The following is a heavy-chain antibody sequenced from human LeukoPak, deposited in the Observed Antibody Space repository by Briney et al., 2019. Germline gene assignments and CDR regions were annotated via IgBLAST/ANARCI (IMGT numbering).Heavy chain of an antibody. V-gene: IGHV1-24*01. Sequence: GASVKVSYKVSGYTLTELSMHWVRQAPGKGLEWMGGFDPEDGETIYAQKFQGRVTMTEDTSTDTAYMELSSLRSEDTAVYYCATPIGLGRFYQHWGQGTLVTVSS. D-gene: IGHD2-15*01. CDR1: GYTLTELS. CDR3: ATPIGLGRFYQH. J-gene: IGHJ4*02. CDR2: FDPEDGET.